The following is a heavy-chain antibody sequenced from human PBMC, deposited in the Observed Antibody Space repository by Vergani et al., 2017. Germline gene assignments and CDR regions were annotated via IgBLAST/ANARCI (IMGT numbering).Heavy chain of an antibody. CDR1: GGSISSSSYY. CDR2: IYYSGST. Sequence: QLQLQESGPGLVKPSETLSLTCTVSGGSISSSSYYWGWIRQPPGKGLEWIGSIYYSGSTYYNPSLKSRVTISVDTSKNQFSLKLSSVTAADTAVYYCASANCSGGSCYFSDYYYGMHVWGQGP. J-gene: IGHJ6*02. D-gene: IGHD2-15*01. CDR3: ASANCSGGSCYFSDYYYGMHV. V-gene: IGHV4-39*01.